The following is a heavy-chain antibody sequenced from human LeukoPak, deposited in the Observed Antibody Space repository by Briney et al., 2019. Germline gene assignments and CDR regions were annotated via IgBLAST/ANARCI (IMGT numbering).Heavy chain of an antibody. D-gene: IGHD6-13*01. V-gene: IGHV3-33*01. J-gene: IGHJ4*02. CDR3: ARGDRSSWFNFDY. CDR2: TWYDGTNK. CDR1: GFTFSSYV. Sequence: GGSLRLSCAASGFTFSSYVMHWVRQAPGKGLKWVAVTWYDGTNKYFADSVRGRFSISRDNSKNTLFLQMNSLRAEDTAVYYCARGDRSSWFNFDYWGQGTLVTVSS.